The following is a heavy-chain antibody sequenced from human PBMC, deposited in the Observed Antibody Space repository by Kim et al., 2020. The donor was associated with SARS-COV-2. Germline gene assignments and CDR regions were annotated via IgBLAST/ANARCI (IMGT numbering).Heavy chain of an antibody. J-gene: IGHJ5*02. Sequence: SETLSLTCTVSGGSISSYYWSWIRQPPGKGLEWIGYIYYSGSTNYNPSLKSRVTISVDTSKNQFSLKLSSVTAADTAVYYCARDKSADTYCGGDCYENWFDPWGQGTLVTVSS. CDR2: IYYSGST. CDR3: ARDKSADTYCGGDCYENWFDP. CDR1: GGSISSYY. D-gene: IGHD2-21*02. V-gene: IGHV4-59*01.